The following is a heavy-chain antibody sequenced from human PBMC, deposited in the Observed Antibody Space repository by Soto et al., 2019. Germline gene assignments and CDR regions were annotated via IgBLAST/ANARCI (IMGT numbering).Heavy chain of an antibody. V-gene: IGHV4-39*01. CDR2: FYYGGST. Sequence: QLPLQESGPGLVKPSETLSLTCAVSGGSISSSSYYWGWIRQPPGKGLEWIGNFYYGGSTYYNPFLKSRVTISVDTSKKQFSLKLSSVTAADTAVYYCARLARYCTNGVCYTFYFDYWGQGTLVTVSS. J-gene: IGHJ4*02. CDR1: GGSISSSSYY. CDR3: ARLARYCTNGVCYTFYFDY. D-gene: IGHD2-8*01.